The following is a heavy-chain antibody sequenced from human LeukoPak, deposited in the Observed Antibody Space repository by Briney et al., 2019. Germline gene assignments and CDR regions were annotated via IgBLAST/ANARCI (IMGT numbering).Heavy chain of an antibody. CDR1: GFTFSSYG. Sequence: GGSLRLSCAASGFTFSSYGMHWVRQAPGKGLEWVAVISYDGSNKYYADSVKGRFTISRDNSKNTLYLQMNSLRAEDTAVYYCARDPYSSGWPSYYYYGMDVWGQGTTVTVSS. V-gene: IGHV3-30*03. D-gene: IGHD6-19*01. CDR2: ISYDGSNK. J-gene: IGHJ6*02. CDR3: ARDPYSSGWPSYYYYGMDV.